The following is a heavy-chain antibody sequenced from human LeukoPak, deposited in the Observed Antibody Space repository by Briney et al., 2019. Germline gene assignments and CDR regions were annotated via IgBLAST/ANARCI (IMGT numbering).Heavy chain of an antibody. CDR1: GFTFSSYN. Sequence: GGSLRLSCAASGFTFSSYNMNWVRQAPGKGLEWVSSISSSSNSLYYADSVKGRFTISRDDAKNSLYLQMNSLRAEDTAVYYRASVGYWGQGTLVTVSS. J-gene: IGHJ4*02. CDR2: ISSSSNSL. V-gene: IGHV3-21*01. CDR3: ASVGY.